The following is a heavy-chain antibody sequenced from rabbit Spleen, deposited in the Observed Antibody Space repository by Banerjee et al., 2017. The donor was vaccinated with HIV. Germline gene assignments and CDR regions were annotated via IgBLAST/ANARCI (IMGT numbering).Heavy chain of an antibody. J-gene: IGHJ6*01. D-gene: IGHD1-1*01. CDR1: GFDFSFSSY. CDR2: IDAGSSGFT. V-gene: IGHV1S45*01. Sequence: QEQLVESGGGLVQPEGSLTLTCKAAGFDFSFSSYMCWVRQAPGKGLEWIACIDAGSSGFTYFATWAKGRFAISKTSSTTVTLQMTRLTAADTATYFCARDTSSSFSSYGMDLWGQGTLVTVS. CDR3: ARDTSSSFSSYGMDL.